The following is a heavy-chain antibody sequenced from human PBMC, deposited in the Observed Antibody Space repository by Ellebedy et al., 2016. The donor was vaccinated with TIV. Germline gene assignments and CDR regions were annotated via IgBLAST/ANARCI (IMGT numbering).Heavy chain of an antibody. Sequence: MPGGSLRLSCKGSGYTFTGYYIHWVRQAPGQGLEWMGWINPKNGGTNYAQKFQGRVTMTRATSISTAYMELSWLRSDDTAVYYWARDGACGGDCYGDNYWGQGSLVTVSS. CDR3: ARDGACGGDCYGDNY. CDR2: INPKNGGT. CDR1: GYTFTGYY. J-gene: IGHJ4*02. D-gene: IGHD2-21*02. V-gene: IGHV1-2*02.